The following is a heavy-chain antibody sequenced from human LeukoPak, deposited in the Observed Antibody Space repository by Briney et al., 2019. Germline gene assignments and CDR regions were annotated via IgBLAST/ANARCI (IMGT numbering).Heavy chain of an antibody. CDR2: IYHSGST. CDR3: ARSQFNYGSGSFLLPFDY. J-gene: IGHJ4*02. CDR1: GGSISSGGYS. V-gene: IGHV4-30-2*01. Sequence: PSETLSLTCAVSGGSISSGGYSWSWIRQPPGKGLEWIGYIYHSGSTYYNPPLKSRVTISVDRSKNQFSLKLSSVTAADTAVYYCARSQFNYGSGSFLLPFDYWGQGTLVTVSS. D-gene: IGHD3-10*01.